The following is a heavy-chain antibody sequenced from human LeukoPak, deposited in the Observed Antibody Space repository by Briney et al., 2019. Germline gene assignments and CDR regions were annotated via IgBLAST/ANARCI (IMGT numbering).Heavy chain of an antibody. J-gene: IGHJ4*02. Sequence: GGSPRLSCAASGFTFSSYSMNWVRQAPGKGLEWVSSISSSSSYIYYADSVKGRFTISRDNAKNSLYLQMNSLRAEDTAVYYCARDQWSPDFDYWGQGTLVTVSS. CDR2: ISSSSSYI. CDR1: GFTFSSYS. V-gene: IGHV3-21*01. D-gene: IGHD2-15*01. CDR3: ARDQWSPDFDY.